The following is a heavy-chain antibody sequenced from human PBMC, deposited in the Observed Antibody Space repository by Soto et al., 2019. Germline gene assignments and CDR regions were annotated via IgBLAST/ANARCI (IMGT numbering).Heavy chain of an antibody. D-gene: IGHD3-3*01. CDR2: MNPNSGNT. J-gene: IGHJ6*02. CDR1: GYTFTSYD. Sequence: QVQLVQSGAEVKKPGASVKVSCKASGYTFTSYDINWVRQATGQGLAWMGWMNPNSGNTGNAQKFQGRVTMTRNTSISTAYMELSSLRSEGTAVYYCASGDWDDLLSYYGMDVWGQGTTVTVSS. V-gene: IGHV1-8*01. CDR3: ASGDWDDLLSYYGMDV.